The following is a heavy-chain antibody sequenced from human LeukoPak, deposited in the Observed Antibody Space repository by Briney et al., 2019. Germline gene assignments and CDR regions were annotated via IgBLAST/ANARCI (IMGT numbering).Heavy chain of an antibody. CDR1: GFIFGDYG. J-gene: IGHJ4*02. CDR2: IRSDGSGE. D-gene: IGHD2-15*01. Sequence: GGSPRLSCVASGFIFGDYGMHWVRQAPGKGLEWVAFIRSDGSGEYYTASVKGRFTISRDNSKNTLYVQMNSVRLEDTAVYYCGKHGSASDYWGQGTLVSVSS. V-gene: IGHV3-30*02. CDR3: GKHGSASDY.